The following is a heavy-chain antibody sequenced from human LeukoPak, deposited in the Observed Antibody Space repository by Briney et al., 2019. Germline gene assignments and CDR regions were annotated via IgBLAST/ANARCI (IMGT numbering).Heavy chain of an antibody. V-gene: IGHV3-21*01. Sequence: PGGSLRLSCAASGFTFNTYTMSWVRQAPGKGLEWVSSITSSSSYIHYADSARGRFTISRDNSKNSLYLQMNSLRDEDTAVYYCARDRWEPENWLDRWGQGTLVTVSS. CDR3: ARDRWEPENWLDR. D-gene: IGHD1-26*01. J-gene: IGHJ5*02. CDR2: ITSSSSYI. CDR1: GFTFNTYT.